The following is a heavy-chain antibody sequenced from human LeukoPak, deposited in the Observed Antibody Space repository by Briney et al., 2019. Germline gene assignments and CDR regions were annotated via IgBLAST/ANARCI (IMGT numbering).Heavy chain of an antibody. CDR1: GFTFSSYS. Sequence: GGSLRLSCAASGFTFSSYSMNWVRQAPGKGLEWVANIGQDGSDKHYVDSVKDRFTISRDNAKDSLYLQMNSLSGEDTAVYYCARDPANSYRDREWGAFDIWGQGTMVVVSS. CDR3: ARDPANSYRDREWGAFDI. CDR2: IGQDGSDK. V-gene: IGHV3-7*01. D-gene: IGHD1-26*01. J-gene: IGHJ3*02.